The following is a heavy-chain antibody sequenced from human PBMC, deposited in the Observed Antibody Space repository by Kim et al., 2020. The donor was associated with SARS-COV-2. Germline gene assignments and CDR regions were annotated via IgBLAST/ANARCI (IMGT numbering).Heavy chain of an antibody. V-gene: IGHV1-3*01. J-gene: IGHJ3*01. CDR2: NT. D-gene: IGHD3-22*01. CDR3: AREGHEGGYLT. Sequence: NTRYSQNLQGRVTITRDKPANSAYMELKSLRSEDTAIYYCAREGHEGGYLTWGQGTMVTVSS.